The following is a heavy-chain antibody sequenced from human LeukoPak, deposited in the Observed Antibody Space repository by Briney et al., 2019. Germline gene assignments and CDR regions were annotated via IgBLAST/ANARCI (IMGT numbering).Heavy chain of an antibody. V-gene: IGHV4-28*01. CDR3: ARKENVYYYFDY. Sequence: SDTLSLTCAVSGYSITSSSWWGWIRQPPGKGLEWIGYIYHSGTTYYNPSLQSRVTMSVDMSKNQFSLKLSSVTAVDTAVYYCARKENVYYYFDYWGQGTLVTVSS. D-gene: IGHD3-10*01. J-gene: IGHJ4*02. CDR1: GYSITSSSW. CDR2: IYHSGTT.